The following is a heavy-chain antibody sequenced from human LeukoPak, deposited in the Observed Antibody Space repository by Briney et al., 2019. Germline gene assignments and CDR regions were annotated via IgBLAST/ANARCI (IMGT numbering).Heavy chain of an antibody. J-gene: IGHJ3*02. CDR2: IIPIFGTA. CDR1: GGTFSSYA. Sequence: SVKVSCKASGGTFSSYAISWVRQAPGQGLEWMGGIIPIFGTANYAQKFQGRVTITADESTSTAYMELSSPRSEDTAVYYCARDSGYYDSSGSLASDAFDIWGQGTMVTVSS. V-gene: IGHV1-69*13. CDR3: ARDSGYYDSSGSLASDAFDI. D-gene: IGHD3-22*01.